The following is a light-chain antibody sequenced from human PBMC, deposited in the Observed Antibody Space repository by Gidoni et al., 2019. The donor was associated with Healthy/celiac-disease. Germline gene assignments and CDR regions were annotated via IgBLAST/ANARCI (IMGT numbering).Light chain of an antibody. Sequence: QSALTQPASVSGSPGQSITISCTGTSSDVGGYNYVSWYQQHPGTAPKLMIYEVSNRPSWVSNRFSGSKSGNTASLTIPGLQAEDEADYYCSSYTSSSTLYVFGTGTKVTVL. CDR2: EVS. CDR1: SSDVGGYNY. CDR3: SSYTSSSTLYV. J-gene: IGLJ1*01. V-gene: IGLV2-14*01.